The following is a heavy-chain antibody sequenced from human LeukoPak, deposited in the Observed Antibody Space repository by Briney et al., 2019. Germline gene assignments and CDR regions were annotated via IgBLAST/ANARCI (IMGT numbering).Heavy chain of an antibody. Sequence: SETLSLTCAVYGGSFSGYYWSWIRQPPGKGLEWIGEINHSGSTNYNPSLKSRVTISVDTSKNQFSLKLSSVTAADTAVYYCARLRSSWFKGFFDYWGQGTLVTVSS. V-gene: IGHV4-34*01. CDR2: INHSGST. CDR3: ARLRSSWFKGFFDY. CDR1: GGSFSGYY. D-gene: IGHD6-13*01. J-gene: IGHJ4*02.